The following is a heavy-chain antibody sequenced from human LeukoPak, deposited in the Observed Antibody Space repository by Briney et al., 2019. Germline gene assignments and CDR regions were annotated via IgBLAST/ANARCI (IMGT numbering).Heavy chain of an antibody. V-gene: IGHV1-69*05. Sequence: SVKVSCKASGGTFSSYATSWVRQAPGPGLEWMGRIFPIFGTANYAQKFQGRVTITTDESTSTAYMELSSLRSEDTAVYYCARDATYYYDSSGYYFDYWGQGTLVTVSS. J-gene: IGHJ4*02. D-gene: IGHD3-22*01. CDR2: IFPIFGTA. CDR1: GGTFSSYA. CDR3: ARDATYYYDSSGYYFDY.